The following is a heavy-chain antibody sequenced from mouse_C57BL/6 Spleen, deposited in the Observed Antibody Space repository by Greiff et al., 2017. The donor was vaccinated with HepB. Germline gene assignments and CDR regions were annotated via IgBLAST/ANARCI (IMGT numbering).Heavy chain of an antibody. CDR1: GYTFPDPT. J-gene: IGHJ2*01. V-gene: IGHV1-78*01. CDR3: ARSRDYEDY. Sequence: VQLQQSDAGLVKPGASVKISCKVSGYTFPDPTLYWIKQRPEQGLERIGNIYPRDGSTKYNEKFKGKATLTADKSSSTAYMQLNSLTSEDSAVYFCARSRDYEDYWAQGTTLTVSS. D-gene: IGHD2-4*01. CDR2: IYPRDGST.